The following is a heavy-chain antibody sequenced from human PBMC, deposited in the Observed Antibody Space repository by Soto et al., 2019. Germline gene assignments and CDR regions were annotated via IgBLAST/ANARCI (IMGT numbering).Heavy chain of an antibody. D-gene: IGHD3-22*01. CDR2: ISGRGGSP. J-gene: IGHJ4*01. CDR1: WGTCGSFG. CDR3: AKARCSGNSCYVPDY. Sequence: LRLCWRVVWGTCGSFGGRRVRQTQRRGREWFSSISGRGGSPFYADSVQGRFTNYRDNPRNTLSLQMNSLRAEDTATYYCAKARCSGNSCYVPDYWGHGSLVTVSS. V-gene: IGHV3-23*01.